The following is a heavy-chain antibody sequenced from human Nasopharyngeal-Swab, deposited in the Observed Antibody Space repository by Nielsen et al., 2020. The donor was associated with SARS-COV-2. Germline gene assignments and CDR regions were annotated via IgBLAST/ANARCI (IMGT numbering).Heavy chain of an antibody. V-gene: IGHV3-9*01. CDR3: ATADYYYYGMDV. J-gene: IGHJ6*02. CDR2: ISWNSGSI. Sequence: SGAASGFTFDDYAMHWVRQAPGKGLEWVSGISWNSGSIGYADSVKGRFTISRDNAKNSLYLQMNSLRAEDTALYYCATADYYYYGMDVWGQGTTVTVSS. CDR1: GFTFDDYA.